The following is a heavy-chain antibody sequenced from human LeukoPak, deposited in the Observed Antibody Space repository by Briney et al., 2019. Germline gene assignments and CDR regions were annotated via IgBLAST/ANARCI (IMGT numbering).Heavy chain of an antibody. D-gene: IGHD3-10*01. CDR2: ISTYNGNT. CDR3: VRWFGEFITTDY. CDR1: GYTFTKYG. V-gene: IGHV1-18*01. J-gene: IGHJ4*02. Sequence: ASVKVSCKASGYTFTKYGITWVRQAPGQGLEWMGWISTYNGNTNYAQKLQGRVTMTTDTSTSTAYMELRSLISDDAAVYYCVRWFGEFITTDYWGQGTLVTVSS.